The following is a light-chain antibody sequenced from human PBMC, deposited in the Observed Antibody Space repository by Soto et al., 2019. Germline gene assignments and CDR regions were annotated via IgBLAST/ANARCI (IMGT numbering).Light chain of an antibody. CDR3: QQYGSSPT. Sequence: EIVLTQSPGTLSLSPGERATLSCRASQSVSSSYLAWYQQKPGQAPRLLIYGASSRATGIPERFSGSGSGTDFTLTISRLEPEDFAAYYCQQYGSSPTFGQGTKVDIK. CDR1: QSVSSSY. CDR2: GAS. V-gene: IGKV3-20*01. J-gene: IGKJ1*01.